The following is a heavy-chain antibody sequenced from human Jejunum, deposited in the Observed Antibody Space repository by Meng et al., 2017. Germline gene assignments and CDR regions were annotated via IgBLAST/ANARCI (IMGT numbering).Heavy chain of an antibody. J-gene: IGHJ4*02. CDR1: GGSFSDHY. CDR2: IHPSGRT. Sequence: QVQLRQWGGGLLKPSATLSLSCAVYGGSFSDHYLTWIRQPPGKGLEWIGEIHPSGRTYYSPSLQSRVTITLDTSKNQFSLTLNSVTAADTAVYYCARGDDWAKSGNFWGQGTLVTVSS. CDR3: ARGDDWAKSGNF. V-gene: IGHV4-34*01. D-gene: IGHD3-9*01.